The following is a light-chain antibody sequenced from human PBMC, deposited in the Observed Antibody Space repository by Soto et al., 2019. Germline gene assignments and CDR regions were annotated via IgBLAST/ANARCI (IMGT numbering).Light chain of an antibody. CDR3: QQYYHSCT. V-gene: IGKV1-5*01. CDR1: QSVTDW. J-gene: IGKJ2*02. Sequence: DIQLTQSPSTLSASVGDRVTITCRASQSVTDWLAWYQKKPGKAPKLLIYDASSLESGVPSRFSGGGSGTEFSLTISSLQPDDFATYYCQQYYHSCTFGQGTKVEIK. CDR2: DAS.